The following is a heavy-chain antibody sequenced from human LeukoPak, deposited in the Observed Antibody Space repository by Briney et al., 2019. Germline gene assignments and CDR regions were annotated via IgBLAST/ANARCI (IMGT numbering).Heavy chain of an antibody. J-gene: IGHJ4*02. CDR2: INHSGST. V-gene: IGHV4-34*01. CDR3: ARRFRYGLRLIDY. D-gene: IGHD2-15*01. Sequence: SQTLSLTCAVYGESFSGYYWSWLRQPPGKGLEWIGEINHSGSTNYNPSLKSRVTISVDTFKNQFSLKLSSVTAADTAVYYCARRFRYGLRLIDYWGQGTLVTVSS. CDR1: GESFSGYY.